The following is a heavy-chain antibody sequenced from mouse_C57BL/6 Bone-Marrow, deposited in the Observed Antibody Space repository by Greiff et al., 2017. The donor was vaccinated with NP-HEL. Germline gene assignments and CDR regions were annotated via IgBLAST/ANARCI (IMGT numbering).Heavy chain of an antibody. Sequence: VQLKQSGPELVKPGASVKISCKASGYSFTDYNMNWVKQSNGKSLEWIGVINHNYGTTSYNQKFKGKATLTVDQSSSTAYMQLNSLTSEDSAVYYCAKEDGYYAAWFAYWGQGTLVTVSA. J-gene: IGHJ3*01. CDR1: GYSFTDYN. V-gene: IGHV1-39*01. CDR2: INHNYGTT. D-gene: IGHD2-3*01. CDR3: AKEDGYYAAWFAY.